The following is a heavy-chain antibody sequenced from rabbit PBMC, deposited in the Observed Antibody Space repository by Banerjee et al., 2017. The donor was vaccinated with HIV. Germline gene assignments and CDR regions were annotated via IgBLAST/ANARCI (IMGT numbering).Heavy chain of an antibody. CDR1: GFSLSSGYY. CDR3: AKRSAGYFNL. V-gene: IGHV1S40*01. J-gene: IGHJ4*01. CDR2: IYAGSSGST. Sequence: QSLEESGGDLVKPGASLTLTCTASGFSLSSGYYMCWVRQAPGKGLEWIACIYAGSSGSTYYASWAKGRFTITRSTSLNTVTLQLNSLTAADTATYFCAKRSAGYFNLWGQGTLVTVS.